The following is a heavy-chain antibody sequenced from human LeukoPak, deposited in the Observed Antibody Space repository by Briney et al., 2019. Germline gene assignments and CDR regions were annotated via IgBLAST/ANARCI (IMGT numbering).Heavy chain of an antibody. Sequence: ASVKVSCKASGYTFTSYAMHWVRQAPGQRLEWMGWINAGNGNTKYSQKFQGRVTITRDTSASTAYMELSSLRSEDTAVYYCARDSGSGSYFNHYYYGMDVWGQGTTVTVSS. CDR2: INAGNGNT. D-gene: IGHD3-10*01. V-gene: IGHV1-3*01. CDR3: ARDSGSGSYFNHYYYGMDV. CDR1: GYTFTSYA. J-gene: IGHJ6*02.